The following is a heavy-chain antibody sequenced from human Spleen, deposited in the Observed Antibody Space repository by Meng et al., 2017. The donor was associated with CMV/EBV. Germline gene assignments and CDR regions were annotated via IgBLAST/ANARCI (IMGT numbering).Heavy chain of an antibody. D-gene: IGHD3-3*01. Sequence: GESLKISCVASGFTFSGYGMHWVRQAPGKGLQWVALIWYDGSNEYYADSVQGRFTISRDNSKNTLFLQMNSLRAEDTAVYYCAKGPTDFWSGYYIVSWGQGTLVTVSS. J-gene: IGHJ5*02. CDR2: IWYDGSNE. CDR1: GFTFSGYG. V-gene: IGHV3-33*06. CDR3: AKGPTDFWSGYYIVS.